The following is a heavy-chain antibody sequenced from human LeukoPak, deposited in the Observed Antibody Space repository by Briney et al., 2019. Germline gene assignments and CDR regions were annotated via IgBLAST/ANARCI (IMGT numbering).Heavy chain of an antibody. Sequence: GGSLRLSCAASGFTFSPYTMNWVRQAPGKGLEWVSSISSSSTYKYYADSVKGRFTISRDNAKNSLYLQMNSLRAEDTAVYYCAKDPNGDYIGTFDIWGQGTMVTVSS. CDR3: AKDPNGDYIGTFDI. V-gene: IGHV3-21*04. J-gene: IGHJ3*02. CDR1: GFTFSPYT. D-gene: IGHD4-17*01. CDR2: ISSSSTYK.